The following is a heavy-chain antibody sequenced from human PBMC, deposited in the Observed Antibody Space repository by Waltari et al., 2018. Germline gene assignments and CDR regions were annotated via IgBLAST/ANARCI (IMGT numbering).Heavy chain of an antibody. V-gene: IGHV1-69*01. Sequence: QVQLVQSGAEVKKPGSSVKVSCKASGGTFSSYAIRWVRQGPGQGLEWMGGIIPIFGTANYAQKFQGRVTITADESTSTAYMELSSLRSEDTAVYYCARSPAAIYYYYYGMDVWGQGTTVTVSS. CDR3: ARSPAAIYYYYYGMDV. J-gene: IGHJ6*02. CDR2: IIPIFGTA. CDR1: GGTFSSYA. D-gene: IGHD2-2*01.